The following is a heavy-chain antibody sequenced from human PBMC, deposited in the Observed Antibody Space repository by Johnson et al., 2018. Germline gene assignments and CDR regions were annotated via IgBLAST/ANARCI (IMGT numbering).Heavy chain of an antibody. CDR1: GFTFSIYN. CDR3: ARDVIAVAGFPDAFDI. Sequence: VQLVESGGGLVKPGGSLRLSCAASGFTFSIYNMNWLRQAPGKGLEWVSSLSSSRSDIYYADSVRGRFTMSRDNSKNSLYLQMNSLRAEDTAVYYCARDVIAVAGFPDAFDIWGRGTMVTVSS. J-gene: IGHJ3*02. V-gene: IGHV3-21*01. CDR2: LSSSRSDI. D-gene: IGHD6-19*01.